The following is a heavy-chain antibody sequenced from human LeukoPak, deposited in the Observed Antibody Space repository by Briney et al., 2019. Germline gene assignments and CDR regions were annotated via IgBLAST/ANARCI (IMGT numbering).Heavy chain of an antibody. CDR2: FSGSGGST. D-gene: IGHD5-18*01. CDR1: GFTFSTYA. V-gene: IGHV3-23*01. J-gene: IGHJ4*02. Sequence: GGSLRLSCAAPGFTFSTYAMSWVRQAPGKGLEWVSSFSGSGGSTYYADSVKGRFTISRDNSKNTLYLQMNSLRAEDTAVYYCAKDLGMQVWFPLWGQGTLVTVSS. CDR3: AKDLGMQVWFPL.